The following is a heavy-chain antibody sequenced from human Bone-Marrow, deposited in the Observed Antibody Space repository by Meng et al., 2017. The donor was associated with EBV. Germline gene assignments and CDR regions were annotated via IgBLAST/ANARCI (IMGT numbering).Heavy chain of an antibody. CDR3: ASESGRGFTPDY. CDR2: LIPMSDAP. CDR1: GGTFRSDA. J-gene: IGHJ4*02. Sequence: GQLVQSGAGVEKPGSPVKVSCQTPGGTFRSDASSWVRPAPGQGLEWMGGLIPMSDAPHYAQKFQGRVTITADESTSTHSMDLSGLRSEDTAVYYCASESGRGFTPDYWGQGTLVTVSS. D-gene: IGHD3-10*01. V-gene: IGHV1-69*01.